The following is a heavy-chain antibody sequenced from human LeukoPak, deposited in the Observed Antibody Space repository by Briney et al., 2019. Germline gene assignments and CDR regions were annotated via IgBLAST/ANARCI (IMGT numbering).Heavy chain of an antibody. CDR1: RYTFTGYY. J-gene: IGHJ4*02. CDR3: ARESELSGWYVF. CDR2: INPSGGST. D-gene: IGHD6-19*01. V-gene: IGHV1-46*01. Sequence: GASVKVSCRASRYTFTGYYMHWVRQAPGQGLEWMGIINPSGGSTSYAQKFQGRVTMTRDTSTSTVYMELSSLRSEDTAVYYCARESELSGWYVFWGQGTLVTVSS.